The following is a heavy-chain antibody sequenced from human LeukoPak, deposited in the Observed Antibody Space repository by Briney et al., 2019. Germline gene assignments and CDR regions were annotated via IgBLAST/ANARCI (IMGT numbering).Heavy chain of an antibody. J-gene: IGHJ4*02. CDR2: INWNGGST. V-gene: IGHV3-20*04. CDR3: AKDYFPIAVAGFDY. CDR1: GFTFDDYG. D-gene: IGHD6-19*01. Sequence: GGSLRLSCAASGFTFDDYGMSWVRQAPGKGLEWVSGINWNGGSTGYADSVKGRFTISRDNAKNSLYLQMNSLRAEDTAVYYCAKDYFPIAVAGFDYWGQGTLVTVSS.